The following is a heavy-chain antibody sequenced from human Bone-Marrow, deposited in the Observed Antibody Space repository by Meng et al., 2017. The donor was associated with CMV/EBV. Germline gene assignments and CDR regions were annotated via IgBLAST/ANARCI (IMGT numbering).Heavy chain of an antibody. V-gene: IGHV4-61*01. J-gene: IGHJ6*02. Sequence: GSLRLSCTVSGGSVSSGSYYWSWIRPPPGKGLEWIGHIYYSGSTNYNPSLKSRVTISVDTSKNQFSLKLSSVTAADTAVYYCARNTDFWSGSGPYGMDVWGQGTTVTFAS. D-gene: IGHD3-3*01. CDR1: GGSVSSGSYY. CDR3: ARNTDFWSGSGPYGMDV. CDR2: IYYSGST.